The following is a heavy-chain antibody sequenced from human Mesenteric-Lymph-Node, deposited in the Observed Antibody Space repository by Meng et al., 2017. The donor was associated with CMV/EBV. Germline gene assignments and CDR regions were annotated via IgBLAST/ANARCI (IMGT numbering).Heavy chain of an antibody. J-gene: IGHJ3*02. V-gene: IGHV3-48*03. D-gene: IGHD3-3*01. CDR1: GFIFSSYE. CDR2: ISASGSTI. Sequence: GGSLRLSCAASGFIFSSYEMNWVRQAPGKGLEWVSYISASGSTIYYADSVKGRFTISRDNAKNSLYLQMNSLRAEDTAVYYCARDLTIFGGRYAFDIWGQGTMVTVSS. CDR3: ARDLTIFGGRYAFDI.